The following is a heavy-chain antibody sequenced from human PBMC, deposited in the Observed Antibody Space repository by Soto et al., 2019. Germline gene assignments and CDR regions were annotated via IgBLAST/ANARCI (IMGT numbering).Heavy chain of an antibody. CDR1: GFTFSSYW. J-gene: IGHJ6*02. D-gene: IGHD3-10*01. CDR2: INSDGSST. V-gene: IGHV3-74*01. Sequence: GGSLRLSCAASGFTFSSYWMHWVRQAPGKGLVWVSRINSDGSSTSYADSVKGRFTISRDKAKNTLYMQMNSLRAEDTAVYYCAREDGSGSYAPQIGYYYYYYGMDVWGQGTTVTVSS. CDR3: AREDGSGSYAPQIGYYYYYYGMDV.